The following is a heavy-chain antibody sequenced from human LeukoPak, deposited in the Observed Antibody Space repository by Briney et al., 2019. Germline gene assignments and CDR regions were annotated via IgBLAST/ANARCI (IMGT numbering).Heavy chain of an antibody. Sequence: GASVKVSCKASGYTFTSYGISWVRQAPGQGLEWMGWISAYNGNTNYAQKLQGRVTMTTDTSTSTAYMELRSLRSDDTAVYYCARGPDFWSGYYTGLRGHLDYWGQGTLVTVSS. CDR2: ISAYNGNT. CDR1: GYTFTSYG. CDR3: ARGPDFWSGYYTGLRGHLDY. J-gene: IGHJ4*02. V-gene: IGHV1-18*01. D-gene: IGHD3-3*01.